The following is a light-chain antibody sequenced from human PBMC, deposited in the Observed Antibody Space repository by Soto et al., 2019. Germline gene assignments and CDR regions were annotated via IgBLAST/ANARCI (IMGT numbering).Light chain of an antibody. V-gene: IGKV3-20*01. CDR1: QSISSNH. J-gene: IGKJ2*01. CDR3: QQYGGSPPYT. Sequence: EIVLTQSPGTLSLSPGERDTLSCRASQSISSNHLACYQQKPGQAPRLLSYGSSTRATGIPDRVSASGSGTDFSLTISRLEPEDSAVYLCQQYGGSPPYTFGQGTKVDIK. CDR2: GSS.